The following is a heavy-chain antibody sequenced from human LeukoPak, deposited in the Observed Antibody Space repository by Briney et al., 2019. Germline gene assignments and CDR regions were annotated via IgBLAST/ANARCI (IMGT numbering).Heavy chain of an antibody. J-gene: IGHJ4*02. V-gene: IGHV3-20*04. CDR1: GFTFDDYG. CDR2: INWNGGST. D-gene: IGHD5-18*01. Sequence: PGGSLRLSCAASGFTFDDYGMSWVRQAPGKGLEWVSGINWNGGSTGYADSVKGRFTISRDNAKNSLYLQMNSLRAEDTALYYCARDDLRGYSYGLGSFDYWGQGTLVTVSS. CDR3: ARDDLRGYSYGLGSFDY.